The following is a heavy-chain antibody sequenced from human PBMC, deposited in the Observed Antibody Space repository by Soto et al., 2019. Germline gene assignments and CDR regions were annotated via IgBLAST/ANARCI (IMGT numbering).Heavy chain of an antibody. Sequence: GESLKISCKGSGYSFTSYWINWVRQMPGKGLEWMGEIDPSDSYTNYSPSFQGHVTFSTDRSISTASLARSSLRASDTATYFCVRRAVVEVADTPYYGMDVWGQGTTVTVSS. CDR1: GYSFTSYW. CDR3: VRRAVVEVADTPYYGMDV. CDR2: IDPSDSYT. V-gene: IGHV5-10-1*01. J-gene: IGHJ6*02. D-gene: IGHD2-15*01.